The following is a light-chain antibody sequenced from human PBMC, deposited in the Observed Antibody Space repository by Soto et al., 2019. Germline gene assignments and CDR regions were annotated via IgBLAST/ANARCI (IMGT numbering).Light chain of an antibody. CDR1: QSVSTY. Sequence: EIVLTQSPATLSLSPGERATLSCRASQSVSTYLAWYQQKPGQAPRLLIYEASRRAPGIPARFSGGGFGTDFTLTISSLEVEDFAVYYCQQRSNWPPLSFGGGTKVELK. V-gene: IGKV3-11*01. CDR2: EAS. CDR3: QQRSNWPPLS. J-gene: IGKJ4*01.